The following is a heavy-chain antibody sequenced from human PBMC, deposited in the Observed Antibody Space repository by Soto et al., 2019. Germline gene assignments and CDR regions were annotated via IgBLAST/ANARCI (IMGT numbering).Heavy chain of an antibody. V-gene: IGHV1-3*01. D-gene: IGHD5-18*01. Sequence: QVQLVQSGAEVKKPGASVKVSCKASGYTFISYAMNWVRQAPGQRLEWMGWINAGNGNTKYSQKFQGRVTITRDTSASTGYMELSSLRSEDTAVYYCARDPGCSYGYNWGQGTLVTVSS. J-gene: IGHJ4*02. CDR3: ARDPGCSYGYN. CDR2: INAGNGNT. CDR1: GYTFISYA.